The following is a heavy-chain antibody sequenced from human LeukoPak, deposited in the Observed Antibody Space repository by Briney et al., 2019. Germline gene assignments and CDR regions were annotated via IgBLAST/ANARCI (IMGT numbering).Heavy chain of an antibody. D-gene: IGHD6-6*01. CDR3: ASGSSIAVRG. Sequence: SETLSPTCTVSGGSISSGSYYWSWIRQPAGKGLEWIGCIYTSGSTNYNPSLKSRVTISVDTSKNQFSLKLSSVTAADTAVYYCASGSSIAVRGWGQGTLVTASS. V-gene: IGHV4-61*02. J-gene: IGHJ4*02. CDR1: GGSISSGSYY. CDR2: IYTSGST.